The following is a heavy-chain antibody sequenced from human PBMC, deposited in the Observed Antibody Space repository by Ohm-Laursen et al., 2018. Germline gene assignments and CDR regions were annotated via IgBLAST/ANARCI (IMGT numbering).Heavy chain of an antibody. Sequence: GSLRLSCAASGFTFSNFWMSWVRQAPGKGLEWVSYISSSGSTIYYANSVKGRFTISRDNAKNSLYLQMNSLRAEDTAVYYCARDLIAVAGEDYWGQGTLVTVSS. J-gene: IGHJ4*02. CDR2: ISSSGSTI. D-gene: IGHD6-19*01. CDR3: ARDLIAVAGEDY. V-gene: IGHV3-11*01. CDR1: GFTFSNFW.